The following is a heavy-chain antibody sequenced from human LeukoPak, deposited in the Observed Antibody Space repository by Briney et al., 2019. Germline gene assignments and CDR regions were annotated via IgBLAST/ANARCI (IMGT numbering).Heavy chain of an antibody. CDR1: GYSISGGYY. CDR3: ARNNSNGFDF. J-gene: IGHJ4*02. CDR2: IFQSVST. D-gene: IGHD6-19*01. V-gene: IGHV4-38-2*02. Sequence: PSETLSLTCTVSGYSISGGYYWGWIRQPPGKGLERIGTIFQSVSTYYNPSLKSRVTTSVDTSKNQFSLKLSSVTAADTAVYYCARNNSNGFDFWSQGTLVTVSS.